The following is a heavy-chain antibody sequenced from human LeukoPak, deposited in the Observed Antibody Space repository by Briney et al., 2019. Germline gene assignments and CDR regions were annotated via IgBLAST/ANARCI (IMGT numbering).Heavy chain of an antibody. V-gene: IGHV1-2*02. CDR1: GYTFTGYY. CDR3: ARGTFTYYYGSGSPPNNY. Sequence: ASVKVSCKASGYTFTGYYMHWVRQTPGQGLEWMGWINPNSGVTNYAQKFQGRVTMTRDTSISTAYMELSRLRSDDTAVYYCARGTFTYYYGSGSPPNNYWGQGTLVTVSS. CDR2: INPNSGVT. J-gene: IGHJ4*02. D-gene: IGHD3-10*01.